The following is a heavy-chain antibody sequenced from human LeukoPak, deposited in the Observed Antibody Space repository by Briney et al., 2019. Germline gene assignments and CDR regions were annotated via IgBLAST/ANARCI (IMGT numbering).Heavy chain of an antibody. CDR3: ARDLSGYSDY. V-gene: IGHV3-74*01. CDR2: ISDADGSIT. D-gene: IGHD2-15*01. J-gene: IGHJ4*02. Sequence: GGSLRLSCAASGFTLSSYWLHWVRQAPGKGLVWVSRISDADGSITDYADSVRGRFTISRDTAKNTLYLEMNSPGAEDTAVYYCARDLSGYSDYWGQGTLVTVSS. CDR1: GFTLSSYW.